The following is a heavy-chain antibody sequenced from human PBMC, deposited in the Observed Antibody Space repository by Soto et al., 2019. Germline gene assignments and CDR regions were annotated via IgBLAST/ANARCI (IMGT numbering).Heavy chain of an antibody. V-gene: IGHV4-61*01. CDR3: TRGPPRVQWFDP. J-gene: IGHJ5*02. CDR2: IYFTGST. Sequence: SETLSLTCTVSGGAVSSGTYYWSWIRQPPGKGLEWIGHIYFTGSTNYNPSLKSRVTMSLDTSRNQFSLKLSSVTAADTAVYYCTRGPPRVQWFDPWGLGALVTVSS. CDR1: GGAVSSGTYY.